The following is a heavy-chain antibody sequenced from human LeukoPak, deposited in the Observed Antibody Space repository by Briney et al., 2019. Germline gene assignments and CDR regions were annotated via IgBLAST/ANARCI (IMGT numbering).Heavy chain of an antibody. J-gene: IGHJ4*02. CDR3: ARDFSESPWELRQIDY. D-gene: IGHD1-26*01. V-gene: IGHV1-18*01. CDR2: ISAYNGNT. CDR1: GYTFTSYG. Sequence: ASVKVSCKASGYTFTSYGISWVRQAPGQGLEWMGWISAYNGNTNYAQKLQGRVTMTTDTSTSTAYMELRSLRSDDTAVYYCARDFSESPWELRQIDYWGQGTLVTVSS.